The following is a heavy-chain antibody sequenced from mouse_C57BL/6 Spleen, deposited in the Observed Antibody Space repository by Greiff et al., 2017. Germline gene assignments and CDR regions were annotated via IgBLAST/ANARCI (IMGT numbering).Heavy chain of an antibody. CDR1: GYTFTSYW. V-gene: IGHV1-64*01. CDR2: IHPNSGST. D-gene: IGHD1-1*01. Sequence: VKLHQPGAELVKPGASVKLSCKASGYTFTSYWMHWVKQRPGQGLEWIGMIHPNSGSTNYNEKFKSEATLTVDKSSSTAYMQLSSLTSEDSAVLYCAREDYGRSHYFDYWGQGTTLTVSS. CDR3: AREDYGRSHYFDY. J-gene: IGHJ2*01.